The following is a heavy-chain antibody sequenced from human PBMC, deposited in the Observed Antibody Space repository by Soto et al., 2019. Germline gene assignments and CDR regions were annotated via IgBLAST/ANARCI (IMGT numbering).Heavy chain of an antibody. CDR2: ISYDGSNK. Sequence: GGSLRLSCAASGFTFSSYGMHWVRQAPGKGLEWVAVISYDGSNKYYADSVKGRFTISRDNSKNTLYLQMNSLRAEDTAVYYCAFNTVTTRNYYYYYMDVWGKGTTVTVSS. J-gene: IGHJ6*03. CDR1: GFTFSSYG. CDR3: AFNTVTTRNYYYYYMDV. D-gene: IGHD4-4*01. V-gene: IGHV3-30*03.